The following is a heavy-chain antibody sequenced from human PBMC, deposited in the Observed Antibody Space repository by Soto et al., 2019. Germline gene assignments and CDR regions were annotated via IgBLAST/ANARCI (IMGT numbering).Heavy chain of an antibody. CDR1: GGSVRSSTYY. J-gene: IGHJ5*02. Sequence: SETLSLTCTVSGGSVRSSTYYWGWIRQAPGKGLEWIASIYYSGRTHNNPALKSRVTISVDRSKNQFSLKLNSMTAADTAVYYCARVPTPWGQGTLVTVS. CDR2: IYYSGRT. V-gene: IGHV4-39*07. CDR3: ARVPTP.